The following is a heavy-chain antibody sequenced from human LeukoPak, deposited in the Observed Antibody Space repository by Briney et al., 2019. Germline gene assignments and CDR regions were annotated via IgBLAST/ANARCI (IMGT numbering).Heavy chain of an antibody. Sequence: GASVKVSCKASGGTFSSYAIIWVRQAPGQGLEWMGRIIPILGIANYAQKFQGRVTITADKSTSTAYMELSSLRSEDTAVYYCARDPSYSSGWGNYYFDYWGQGTLVTVSS. CDR2: IIPILGIA. CDR1: GGTFSSYA. V-gene: IGHV1-69*04. D-gene: IGHD6-19*01. J-gene: IGHJ4*02. CDR3: ARDPSYSSGWGNYYFDY.